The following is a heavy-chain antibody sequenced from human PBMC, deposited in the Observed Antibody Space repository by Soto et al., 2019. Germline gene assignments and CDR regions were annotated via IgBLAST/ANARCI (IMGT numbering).Heavy chain of an antibody. D-gene: IGHD3-22*01. CDR1: GFTFSSYG. V-gene: IGHV3-33*01. J-gene: IGHJ6*02. CDR3: ARGYYYDSSGYYEGLNYYYGMDV. CDR2: IWYDGSNK. Sequence: GGSLRLSCAASGFTFSSYGMHWVRRAPGKGLEWVAVIWYDGSNKYYADSVKGRFTISRDNSKNTLYLQMNSLRAEDTAVYYCARGYYYDSSGYYEGLNYYYGMDVWGQGTTVTVSS.